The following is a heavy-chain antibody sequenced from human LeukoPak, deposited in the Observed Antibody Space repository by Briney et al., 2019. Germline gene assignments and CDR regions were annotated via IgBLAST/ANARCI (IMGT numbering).Heavy chain of an antibody. D-gene: IGHD1-7*01. CDR3: ATSITATRYFDY. V-gene: IGHV4-59*12. CDR2: IYYSGST. CDR1: GGSISSYY. Sequence: KTSETLSLTCTVSGGSISSYYWSWVRQPPGKGREWIGYIYYSGSTNYNPSLKSRVTISVDTSKNQFSLKLSSVTAADTAVYFCATSITATRYFDYWGQGTLVTVSS. J-gene: IGHJ4*02.